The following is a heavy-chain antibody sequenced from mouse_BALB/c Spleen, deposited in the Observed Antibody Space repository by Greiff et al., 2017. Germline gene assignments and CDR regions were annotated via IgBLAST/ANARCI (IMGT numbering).Heavy chain of an antibody. J-gene: IGHJ3*01. Sequence: DVKLQESGPDLVKPSQSLSLTCTVTGYSITSGYSWHWIRQSPGNKLEWMGYIHYSGSTNYNPSLKSRISITRDTSKNEFFLQLNSVTTEDTATYYCAREFAYWGQGTLVTVSA. CDR2: IHYSGST. V-gene: IGHV3-1*02. CDR1: GYSITSGYS. CDR3: AREFAY.